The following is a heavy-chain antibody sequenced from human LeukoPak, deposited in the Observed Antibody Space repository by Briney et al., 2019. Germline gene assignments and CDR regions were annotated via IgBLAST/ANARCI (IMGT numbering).Heavy chain of an antibody. CDR3: ARGTDGRRYFDL. V-gene: IGHV4-59*01. Sequence: SSETLSLTCTVSGASISSYYWSWIRQPPGKGMEWIGFIYYTGSTNYNPSLKSRVTISLDTSKNQFSLRLTSVTAADTAVYYCARGTDGRRYFDLWGRGTLLTVSS. J-gene: IGHJ2*01. D-gene: IGHD5-24*01. CDR1: GASISSYY. CDR2: IYYTGST.